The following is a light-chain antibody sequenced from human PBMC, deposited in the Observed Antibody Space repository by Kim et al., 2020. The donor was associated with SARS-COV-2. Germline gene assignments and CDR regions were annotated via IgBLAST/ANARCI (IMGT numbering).Light chain of an antibody. Sequence: GQRVTISCSGSSSNIGSNTVNWYQQLPGTAPKLLIYSNNQRPSGVPDRFSGSKSGTSASLAISGLQSEDESDYYCAAWVDSLNGWVFGGGTKLTVL. CDR1: SSNIGSNT. CDR2: SNN. V-gene: IGLV1-44*01. J-gene: IGLJ3*02. CDR3: AAWVDSLNGWV.